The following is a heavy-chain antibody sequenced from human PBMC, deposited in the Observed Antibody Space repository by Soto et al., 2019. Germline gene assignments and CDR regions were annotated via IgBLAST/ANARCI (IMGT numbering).Heavy chain of an antibody. Sequence: QVQLVQSGPEVKKPGSSVRISCRSGGDTFSSYTVSWVRQTPGQGLKWMGRIIPVLGVTNYSRKFKGRMTITADKSKTTAHMELSSLKSEDTARYYCARRRYRGVVCYTQYYYGMDVWGQGTSVIVSS. CDR1: GDTFSSYT. J-gene: IGHJ6*02. CDR3: ARRRYRGVVCYTQYYYGMDV. D-gene: IGHD2-21*02. CDR2: IIPVLGVT. V-gene: IGHV1-69*02.